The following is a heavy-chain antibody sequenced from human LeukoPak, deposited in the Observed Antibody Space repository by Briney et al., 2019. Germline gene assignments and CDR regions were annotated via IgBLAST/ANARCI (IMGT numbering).Heavy chain of an antibody. CDR2: IYSAGTT. Sequence: PGGSLRLSCAASEFTVSSNYMSWDRQAPGKGLEWVSIIYSAGTTFYADSVKGRFTISRDNSKNTLHLQMNSLRAEDTAVYYCASSSHDYWGRGTLVTVSS. CDR3: ASSSHDY. CDR1: EFTVSSNY. V-gene: IGHV3-53*01. J-gene: IGHJ4*02. D-gene: IGHD6-6*01.